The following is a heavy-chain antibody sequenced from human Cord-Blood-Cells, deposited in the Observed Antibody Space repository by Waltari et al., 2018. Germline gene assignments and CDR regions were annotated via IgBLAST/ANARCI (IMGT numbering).Heavy chain of an antibody. V-gene: IGHV1-46*01. J-gene: IGHJ6*02. Sequence: QVQLVQSGAEVKKPGASVKVSCKASGYTFTSYYMHWVRQAPGQGLEWRGISNPGGGRTSDAQKFEGRVTMTRDTARSTVYMGLGRLRSEETAVYDCAGGVRGSIYYYYDGMDVWGQGTTVTVAS. CDR3: AGGVRGSIYYYYDGMDV. CDR2: SNPGGGRT. D-gene: IGHD3-16*01. CDR1: GYTFTSYY.